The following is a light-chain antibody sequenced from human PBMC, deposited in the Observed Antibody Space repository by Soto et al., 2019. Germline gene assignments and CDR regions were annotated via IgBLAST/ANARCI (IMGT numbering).Light chain of an antibody. J-gene: IGLJ2*01. V-gene: IGLV2-14*03. CDR2: DVT. CDR1: SSVFGASDY. Sequence: QSALTQPASVSGSPGQSITISCTGTSSVFGASDYVSWYQYHPGRAPKLVIYDVTTRPSGVSNRFSGSKSGNTASLTISGLRAEDEADYYCSSYTSSSTSVVFGGGTKLTVL. CDR3: SSYTSSSTSVV.